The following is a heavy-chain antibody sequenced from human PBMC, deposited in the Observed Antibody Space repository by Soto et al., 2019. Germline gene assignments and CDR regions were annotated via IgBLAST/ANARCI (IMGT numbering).Heavy chain of an antibody. V-gene: IGHV1-18*04. CDR3: AREGNGYEDY. Sequence: QVQLVQSGGEIMKPGASVNVSCKASGYTFIRYGISWVRQAPGQGFEWMGWISGKNDKRNHAQKFRGRITMTTDTSTNTAYLEVRSLGSDDTAIYYCAREGNGYEDYWGQGTLVTVSS. CDR1: GYTFIRYG. CDR2: ISGKNDKR. J-gene: IGHJ4*02. D-gene: IGHD5-18*01.